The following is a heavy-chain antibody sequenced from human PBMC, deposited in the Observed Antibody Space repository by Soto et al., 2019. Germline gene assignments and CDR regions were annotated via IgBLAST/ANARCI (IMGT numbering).Heavy chain of an antibody. CDR1: QFTFSSYV. CDR3: ARESGSYHFDY. D-gene: IGHD1-26*01. Sequence: QEQLVESGGGVVQPGRSLRLSCAASQFTFSSYVMHWVRQAPGKGLEWVAAIWSDGSNKYYVDSVKGRFTISRDNSKNTLYLQMNSLTVEDTAVYYCARESGSYHFDYWGQGTPVTVSS. J-gene: IGHJ4*02. CDR2: IWSDGSNK. V-gene: IGHV3-33*01.